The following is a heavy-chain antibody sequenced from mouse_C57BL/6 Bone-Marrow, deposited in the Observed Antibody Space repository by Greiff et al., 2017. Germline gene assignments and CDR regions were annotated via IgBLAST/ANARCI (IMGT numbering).Heavy chain of an antibody. D-gene: IGHD4-1*01. CDR2: IDPSDSYT. V-gene: IGHV1-59*01. J-gene: IGHJ2*01. CDR1: GYTFTSYW. CDR3: ASGLTGHFDY. Sequence: QVQLQQPGAELVRPGTSVKLSCKASGYTFTSYWMHWVKQRPGQGLEWIGVIDPSDSYTNYNQKFKGKATLTVDTSSSTAYMQLSSLTSEDSAVYYCASGLTGHFDYWGQGTTLTVSS.